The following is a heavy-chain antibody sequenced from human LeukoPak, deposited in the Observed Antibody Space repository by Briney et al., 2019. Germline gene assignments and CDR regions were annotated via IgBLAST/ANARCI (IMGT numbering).Heavy chain of an antibody. V-gene: IGHV4-39*01. CDR1: GGSISSSSYY. D-gene: IGHD5-24*01. CDR2: IYYSGST. J-gene: IGHJ4*02. CDR3: ASEMATMYYFDY. Sequence: SETLSLTCTVSGGSISSSSYYWGWIRQPPGKGLEWIGSIYYSGSTYYNPSLKSRVTISVDTSKNQFSLKPSSVTAADTAVYYCASEMATMYYFDYWGQGTLVTVSS.